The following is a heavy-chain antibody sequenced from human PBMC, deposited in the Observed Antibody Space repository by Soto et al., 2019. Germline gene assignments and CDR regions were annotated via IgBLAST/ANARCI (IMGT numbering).Heavy chain of an antibody. CDR3: ARGPPTSCSGGSCYSHYFDY. J-gene: IGHJ4*02. D-gene: IGHD2-15*01. Sequence: QVQLVQSGAEVKKPGASMKVSCKASGYTLTTYGISWVRQAPGQGLEWMGWISAYNGKNNYAQKFQGRVTMTTDTSTSIAYMELRRLRSDDTAVYYCARGPPTSCSGGSCYSHYFDYWGQGTLVTVSS. V-gene: IGHV1-18*01. CDR2: ISAYNGKN. CDR1: GYTLTTYG.